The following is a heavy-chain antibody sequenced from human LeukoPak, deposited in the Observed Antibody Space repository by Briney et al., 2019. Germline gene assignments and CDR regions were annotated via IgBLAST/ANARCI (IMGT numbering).Heavy chain of an antibody. D-gene: IGHD4-17*01. Sequence: PGGSLRLSCAASGFTFSDYYMSWIRQAPGKGLEWISYIRGDSSRTDYADSVKGRFTISRDNAKNSLYLQMNSLRAEDTAVYYCARDFPTVTHNGMDVWGQGTTVTVSS. CDR2: IRGDSSRT. V-gene: IGHV3-11*06. CDR3: ARDFPTVTHNGMDV. CDR1: GFTFSDYY. J-gene: IGHJ6*02.